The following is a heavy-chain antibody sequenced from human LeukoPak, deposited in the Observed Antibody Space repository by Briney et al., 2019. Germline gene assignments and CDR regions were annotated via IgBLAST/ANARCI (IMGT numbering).Heavy chain of an antibody. V-gene: IGHV1-18*01. J-gene: IGHJ4*02. Sequence: ASVKVSCQASGYTFTSYGIRWVRQAPGQGLEWMGWISAYNGNTNYAQKLQGRVTMTTDTSTSTAYMELRSLRSDDTVVYYCAAGPGGYDSSGYPDYWGQGTLVTVSS. CDR1: GYTFTSYG. CDR2: ISAYNGNT. CDR3: AAGPGGYDSSGYPDY. D-gene: IGHD3-22*01.